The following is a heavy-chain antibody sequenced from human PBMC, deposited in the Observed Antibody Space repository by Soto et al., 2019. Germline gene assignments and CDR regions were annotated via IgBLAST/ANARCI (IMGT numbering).Heavy chain of an antibody. CDR1: GFTFSSYA. CDR3: AKDRTTVAYQYGMDV. V-gene: IGHV3-23*01. Sequence: EVQLLESGGGLVQPGGSLRLSCAASGFTFSSYAMTWVRQPPGKGLEWVSGISGGGGSTYYADSVKGRFTISRDNSKNTLFLQMNSLRAEDTAVYYCAKDRTTVAYQYGMDVWGQGTTVTVSS. CDR2: ISGGGGST. J-gene: IGHJ6*02. D-gene: IGHD4-17*01.